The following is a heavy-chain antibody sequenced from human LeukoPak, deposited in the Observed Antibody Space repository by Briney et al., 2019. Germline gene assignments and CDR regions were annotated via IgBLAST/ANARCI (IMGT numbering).Heavy chain of an antibody. D-gene: IGHD4-17*01. Sequence: SETLSLTCAVYGGSFSGYYWSWIRQPPGKGLEWIGEINHSGSTNYNPSLKSRVTISVDTSKNQFSLKLSSVTAADTAVYYCARDSTVSDYYYMDVWGKGTTVTVSS. CDR2: INHSGST. CDR3: ARDSTVSDYYYMDV. J-gene: IGHJ6*03. V-gene: IGHV4-34*01. CDR1: GGSFSGYY.